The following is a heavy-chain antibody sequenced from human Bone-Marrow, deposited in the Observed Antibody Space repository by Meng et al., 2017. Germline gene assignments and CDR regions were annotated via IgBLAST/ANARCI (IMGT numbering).Heavy chain of an antibody. CDR2: IGGTGRST. Sequence: GESLKISCAASGFTFSSYSMNWVRQAPGKGLEWVSVIGGTGRSTYVADSVRGRFTISRDNSKNSLYLQMNSLRAEDTAVYYCAMSDYFDTSGYHFGLQLDYWGQGTVVTVSS. CDR3: AMSDYFDTSGYHFGLQLDY. V-gene: IGHV3-23*01. D-gene: IGHD3-22*01. J-gene: IGHJ4*02. CDR1: GFTFSSYS.